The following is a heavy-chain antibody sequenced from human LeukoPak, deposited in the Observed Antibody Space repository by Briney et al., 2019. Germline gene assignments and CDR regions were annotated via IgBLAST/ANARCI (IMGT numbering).Heavy chain of an antibody. Sequence: SSETLSLTCTVSGDSISSSSYYWGWIRQPPGKGLEWIGSIYYSGSTSYNPSLKSRVTISLDTSKNQFSLKLSSVTAADTAVYYCARTIAVADAFDIWGQGTMVTVSS. CDR3: ARTIAVADAFDI. J-gene: IGHJ3*02. D-gene: IGHD6-19*01. CDR2: IYYSGST. CDR1: GDSISSSSYY. V-gene: IGHV4-39*07.